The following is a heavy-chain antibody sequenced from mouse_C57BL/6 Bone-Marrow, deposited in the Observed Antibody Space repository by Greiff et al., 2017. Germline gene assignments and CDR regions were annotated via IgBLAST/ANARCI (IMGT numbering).Heavy chain of an antibody. CDR3: APLTTVVAPFAY. Sequence: VQLQQSGPELVKPGASVKISCKASGYTFTDYYMNWVKQSHGKSLEWIGDINPNNGGTSYNQKFKGKATLTVDKSSSTAYMELRSLTSEDSAVYYCAPLTTVVAPFAYWGQGTLVTVSA. CDR2: INPNNGGT. D-gene: IGHD1-1*01. J-gene: IGHJ3*01. V-gene: IGHV1-26*01. CDR1: GYTFTDYY.